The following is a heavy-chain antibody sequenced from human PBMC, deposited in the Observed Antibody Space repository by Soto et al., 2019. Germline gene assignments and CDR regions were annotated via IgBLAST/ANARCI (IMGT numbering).Heavy chain of an antibody. CDR2: IIPLHNTS. D-gene: IGHD1-20*01. V-gene: IGHV1-69*06. CDR3: AIWSNLNGLSSPGMEV. CDR1: GGAFTNYT. Sequence: QVHLLQSGAEVKKPGSSLKVSCKVSGGAFTNYTLNWVRHAPGQGLEWLGGIIPLHNTSNYSLKFLGRGIIPADMSSITVYMHLSGLTSDDTATSYCAIWSNLNGLSSPGMEVWGQGTPVTVSS. J-gene: IGHJ6*02.